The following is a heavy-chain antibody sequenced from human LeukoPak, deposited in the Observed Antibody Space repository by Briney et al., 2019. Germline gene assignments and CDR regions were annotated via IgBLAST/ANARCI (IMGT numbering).Heavy chain of an antibody. CDR2: ISAYNGNT. CDR3: ARADRGFYGDYVFDY. CDR1: GYTFTSYG. D-gene: IGHD4-17*01. J-gene: IGHJ4*02. Sequence: GSVKVSCTASGYTFTSYGISWVRQAPGQGLEWVGWISAYNGNTNYAQKLQGRVTMTTDTSTSTAYMELRSLRSDDTAVYYCARADRGFYGDYVFDYWGQGTLVTVSS. V-gene: IGHV1-18*01.